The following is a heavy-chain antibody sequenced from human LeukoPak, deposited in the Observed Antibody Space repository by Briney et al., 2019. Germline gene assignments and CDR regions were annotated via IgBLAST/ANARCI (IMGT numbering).Heavy chain of an antibody. Sequence: SSETLSLTCTVSGGSISTSNYYWGWIRQPPGKGLEWIGNIFYSGSTYYSPSLKSRVTISLDTSRNQFSLKLSSVTAADTAVYYCASTSGSYFISSFDYWGQGTLVTVSS. CDR1: GGSISTSNYY. J-gene: IGHJ4*02. CDR2: IFYSGST. CDR3: ASTSGSYFISSFDY. D-gene: IGHD3-10*01. V-gene: IGHV4-39*07.